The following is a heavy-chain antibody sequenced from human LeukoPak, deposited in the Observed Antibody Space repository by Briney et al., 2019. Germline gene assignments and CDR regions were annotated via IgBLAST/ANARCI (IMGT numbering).Heavy chain of an antibody. CDR3: VSNSSSSPWFDP. J-gene: IGHJ5*02. CDR2: VYYTRGT. Sequence: SETLSLTCTVSGGSISSYTHYWGWLRQPPGKGLEWIATVYYTRGTYYNPSLKSRVTISIDTSRNHFSLKLTSVIAADTAMYYCVSNSSSSPWFDPWGQGTVVTVSS. CDR1: GGSISSYTHY. D-gene: IGHD6-6*01. V-gene: IGHV4-39*02.